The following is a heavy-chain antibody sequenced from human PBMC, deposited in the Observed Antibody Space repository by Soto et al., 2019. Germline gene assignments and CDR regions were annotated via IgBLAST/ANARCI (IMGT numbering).Heavy chain of an antibody. J-gene: IGHJ5*02. D-gene: IGHD2-21*02. Sequence: SETLSLTCAVYGQSFRLCYWHGIRQPPGKGLEWIGEVNDSGNTNYNPSLKSRVTISGDTSKKQFSLMLSSLTAADTAVYYCARGRRFGGNSGNHWCDPWGQGTLVTVS. CDR1: GQSFRLCY. CDR2: VNDSGNT. V-gene: IGHV4-34*01. CDR3: ARGRRFGGNSGNHWCDP.